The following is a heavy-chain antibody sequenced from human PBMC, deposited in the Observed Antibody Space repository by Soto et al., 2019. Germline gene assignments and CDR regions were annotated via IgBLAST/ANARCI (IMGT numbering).Heavy chain of an antibody. CDR1: GGSISSGDYY. CDR3: ARALGGYDHQWGYYFDY. J-gene: IGHJ4*02. D-gene: IGHD5-12*01. V-gene: IGHV4-30-4*01. CDR2: IYYSGST. Sequence: ALSLTCTVSGGSISSGDYYWSWIRQPPGEGLEWIGYIYYSGSTYYNPSLKSRVTISVDTSKNQFSLKLSSVTAADTAVYYCARALGGYDHQWGYYFDYWGQGTLVTVSS.